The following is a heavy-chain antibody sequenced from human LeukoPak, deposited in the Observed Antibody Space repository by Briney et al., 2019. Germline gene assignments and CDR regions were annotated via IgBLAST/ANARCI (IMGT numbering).Heavy chain of an antibody. V-gene: IGHV3-21*01. D-gene: IGHD1-26*01. CDR3: ARGSYANRYYFDY. CDR1: GFTFSSYS. Sequence: PGGSLRLSCAASGFTFSSYSMNWARQAPGKGLEWVSSISSSSSYIYYADSVKGRFTISRDNAKNSLYLQMNSLRAEDTAVYYCARGSYANRYYFDYWGQGTLVTVSS. J-gene: IGHJ4*02. CDR2: ISSSSSYI.